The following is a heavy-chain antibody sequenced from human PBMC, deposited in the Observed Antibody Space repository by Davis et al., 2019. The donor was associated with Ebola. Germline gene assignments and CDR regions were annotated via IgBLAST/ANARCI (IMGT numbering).Heavy chain of an antibody. D-gene: IGHD3-9*01. J-gene: IGHJ4*02. CDR2: IIPIFGTA. Sequence: SVKVSCKASGGTFSSYAISWVRQAPGQGLEWMGGIIPIFGTANYAQKFQGRVTMTTDTSTSTAYMELRSLRSDDTAVYYCARDAPYDILTGYPRFDYWGQGTLVTVSS. CDR3: ARDAPYDILTGYPRFDY. V-gene: IGHV1-69*05. CDR1: GGTFSSYA.